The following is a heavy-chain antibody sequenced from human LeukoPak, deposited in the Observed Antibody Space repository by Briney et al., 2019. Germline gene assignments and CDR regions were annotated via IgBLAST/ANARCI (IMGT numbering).Heavy chain of an antibody. J-gene: IGHJ4*02. V-gene: IGHV3-20*04. CDR2: INWNGGST. CDR3: AKLFDSGTYNNFFHY. CDR1: GFTFDDYG. Sequence: GGSLRLSCAASGFTFDDYGLSWVRQASGKGLEWVSTINWNGGSTGYADSVKGRFTISRDNSKNTLYLQMNSLRPEDTAIYYCAKLFDSGTYNNFFHYWGQGTLVTVSS. D-gene: IGHD3-10*01.